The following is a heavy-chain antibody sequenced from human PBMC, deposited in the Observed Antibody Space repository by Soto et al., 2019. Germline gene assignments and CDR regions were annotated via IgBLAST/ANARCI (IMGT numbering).Heavy chain of an antibody. V-gene: IGHV1-69*13. CDR2: IIPIFGTA. J-gene: IGHJ6*02. CDR1: GGTFSSYA. D-gene: IGHD3-3*01. Sequence: SVKVSCKASGGTFSSYAISWVRQAPGQGLEWMGGIIPIFGTANYAQKFQGRVTITADESTSTAYMELSSLRSEDTAVYYCARAILEWTQTYYYYGMDVWGQGTSVTVSS. CDR3: ARAILEWTQTYYYYGMDV.